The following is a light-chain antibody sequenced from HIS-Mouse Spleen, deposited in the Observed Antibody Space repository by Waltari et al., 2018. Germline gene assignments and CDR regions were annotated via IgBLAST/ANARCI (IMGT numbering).Light chain of an antibody. CDR3: CSYAGSSTWV. CDR1: SSDVGRLHR. V-gene: IGLV2-23*01. J-gene: IGLJ3*02. CDR2: EGS. Sequence: QSALTQPASVSGSPGQSITISCTGTSSDVGRLHRVPWYQQHPGKAPKLLIYEGSKRPSGVSNRFSGSKSGNTASLTISGLQAEDEADYYCCSYAGSSTWVFGGGTKLTVL.